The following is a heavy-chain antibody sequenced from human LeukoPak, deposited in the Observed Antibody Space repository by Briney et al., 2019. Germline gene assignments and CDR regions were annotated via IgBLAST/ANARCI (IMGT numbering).Heavy chain of an antibody. V-gene: IGHV3-23*01. Sequence: PGGSLRLSCAASGFTFSTYGMSWVRQAPGKGLEWVSGTGNSSHGGGRTYHADSVKGRFTISSDNFKNILYLQMNSLRVEDTAVYFCAKDLIVVVPAARLDAFDIWGQGTMVTVSS. J-gene: IGHJ3*02. CDR3: AKDLIVVVPAARLDAFDI. CDR1: GFTFSTYG. D-gene: IGHD2-2*01. CDR2: SSHGGGRT.